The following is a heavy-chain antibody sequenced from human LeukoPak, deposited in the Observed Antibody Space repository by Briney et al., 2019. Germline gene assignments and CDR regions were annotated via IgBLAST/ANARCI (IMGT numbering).Heavy chain of an antibody. CDR3: ARERWLQLRYYFDY. CDR2: INPNSGGT. V-gene: IGHV1-2*02. CDR1: GYTFTGYY. D-gene: IGHD5-24*01. J-gene: IGHJ4*02. Sequence: GASAKVSCKASGYTFTGYYMHWVRQAPGQGLEWMGWINPNSGGTNYAQKFQGRVTMTRDTSISTAYMELSRLRSDDTAVYYCARERWLQLRYYFDYWGQGTLVTVSS.